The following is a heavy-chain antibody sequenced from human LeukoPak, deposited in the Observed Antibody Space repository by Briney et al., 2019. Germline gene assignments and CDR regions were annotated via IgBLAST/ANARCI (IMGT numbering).Heavy chain of an antibody. CDR1: GGSISSYY. J-gene: IGHJ3*02. CDR3: ASSSGWYQAFDI. D-gene: IGHD6-19*01. Sequence: PSETPSLTCTVSGGSISSYYWSWIRQPPGKGLEWIGYIYYSGSTNYNPSLKSRVTISVDTSKNQFSLKLSSVTAADTAVYYCASSSGWYQAFDIWGQGTMVTVSS. V-gene: IGHV4-59*01. CDR2: IYYSGST.